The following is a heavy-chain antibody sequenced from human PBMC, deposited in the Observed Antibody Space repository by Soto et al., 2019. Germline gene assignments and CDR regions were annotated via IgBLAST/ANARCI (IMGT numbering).Heavy chain of an antibody. Sequence: GGSLRLSCAASGFTFSSYAMSWVRQAPGKGLEWVSAISGSGGSTYYADSVKGRFTIPRDNSKNTLYLQMNSLRAEDTAVYYCAKDLFWSGYPNWFDPWGQGTLVTSPQ. V-gene: IGHV3-23*01. CDR2: ISGSGGST. J-gene: IGHJ5*02. CDR1: GFTFSSYA. D-gene: IGHD3-3*01. CDR3: AKDLFWSGYPNWFDP.